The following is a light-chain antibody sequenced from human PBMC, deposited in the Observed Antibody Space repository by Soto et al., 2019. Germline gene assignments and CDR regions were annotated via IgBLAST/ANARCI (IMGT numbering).Light chain of an antibody. CDR3: QQRSNWPIT. V-gene: IGKV3-11*01. Sequence: IVLRHSPSTLSLSPLERATLSFRASQSVSSYLAWYQQKPGQAPRLLIYDASNRATGIPARFSGSGSGTDFTLTISSLEPEDFAVYYCQQRSNWPITFGQGTRLEIK. CDR1: QSVSSY. J-gene: IGKJ5*01. CDR2: DAS.